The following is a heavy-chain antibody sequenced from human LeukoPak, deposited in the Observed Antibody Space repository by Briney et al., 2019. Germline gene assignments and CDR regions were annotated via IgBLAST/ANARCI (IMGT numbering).Heavy chain of an antibody. D-gene: IGHD1-26*01. CDR1: GFTFSSYA. V-gene: IGHV3-64D*06. CDR3: VKPKVGATFDS. Sequence: GGSLRLSCSASGFTFSSYALDWVRQAPGKGLEYVSGISSNGINTYYVDSVKGRFIISRDNSKNTVYLQMSSLRAEGTAVYYCVKPKVGATFDSWGQGTLVTVSS. CDR2: ISSNGINT. J-gene: IGHJ4*02.